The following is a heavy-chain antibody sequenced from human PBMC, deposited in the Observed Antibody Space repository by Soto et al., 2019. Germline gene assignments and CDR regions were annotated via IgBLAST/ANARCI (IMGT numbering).Heavy chain of an antibody. V-gene: IGHV1-18*01. CDR2: ISVYNYNT. CDR3: ARGGGYYGSGTYPFDY. D-gene: IGHD3-10*01. Sequence: QVQLVQSGAEVKKPGASVKVSCKTSGYTFSNYGIAWVRQAPGQGLEWMGWISVYNYNTNYAQKLQGRVTMTRDIXTSXAYMELRSLISDDTAVYYCARGGGYYGSGTYPFDYWGQGTLVTVSS. J-gene: IGHJ4*02. CDR1: GYTFSNYG.